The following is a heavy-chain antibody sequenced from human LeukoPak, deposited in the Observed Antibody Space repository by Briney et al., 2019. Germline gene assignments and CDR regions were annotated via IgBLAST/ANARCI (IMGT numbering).Heavy chain of an antibody. CDR1: GFTVSSNY. D-gene: IGHD6-6*01. V-gene: IGHV3-33*08. J-gene: IGHJ5*01. CDR3: ARDHYSTSWNWFDS. CDR2: IWYDGNNE. Sequence: GGSLRLSCAASGFTVSSNYMSWVRHPPGKGLERVALIWYDGNNEYYADSVKGRFTISRDNLKNTLYLQMNSLRAEDTAVYYCARDHYSTSWNWFDSWGQGTLVTVSS.